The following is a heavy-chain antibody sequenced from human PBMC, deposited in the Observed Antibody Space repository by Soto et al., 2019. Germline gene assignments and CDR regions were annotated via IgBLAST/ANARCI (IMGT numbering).Heavy chain of an antibody. Sequence: QVTLKESGPVLVKPTETLTLTCTVSGFSLSNARMGVSWIRQPPGKALEWLAHIFSNDEKSYSTSLKSRLNISKDTSKSQVVITMTNMDPVDTATYYCARIVDSGWYEIEDWGQGTLVTVSS. V-gene: IGHV2-26*01. D-gene: IGHD6-19*01. CDR2: IFSNDEK. CDR1: GFSLSNARMG. CDR3: ARIVDSGWYEIED. J-gene: IGHJ4*02.